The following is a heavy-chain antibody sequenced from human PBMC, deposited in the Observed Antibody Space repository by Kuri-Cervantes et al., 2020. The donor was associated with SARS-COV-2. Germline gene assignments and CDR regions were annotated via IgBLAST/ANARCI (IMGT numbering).Heavy chain of an antibody. CDR3: ARELAGDIDY. CDR2: ISYDGSNK. J-gene: IGHJ4*02. D-gene: IGHD7-27*01. Sequence: LSLTCAASGFTFSSYAMHWVRQAPGKGLEWVAVISYDGSNKYYADSVKGRFTISRDNSKNTLYLQMNSLRAEDTAVYYCARELAGDIDYWGQGTLVTVSS. V-gene: IGHV3-30-3*01. CDR1: GFTFSSYA.